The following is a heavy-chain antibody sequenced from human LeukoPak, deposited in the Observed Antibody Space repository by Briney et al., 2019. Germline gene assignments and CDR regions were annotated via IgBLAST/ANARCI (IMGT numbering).Heavy chain of an antibody. D-gene: IGHD3-16*02. CDR1: GGSISSGDYY. V-gene: IGHV4-30-4*01. CDR2: IYYSGST. CDR3: ARDRHDYVWGSYRQYGMDV. J-gene: IGHJ6*04. Sequence: SQTLSLTCTVSGGSISSGDYYWSWIRQPPGKGLEWIGYIYYSGSTYYNPSLKSRVTISVDTSKNQFSLKLSSVTAADTAVYYCARDRHDYVWGSYRQYGMDVWGKGTTVTVSS.